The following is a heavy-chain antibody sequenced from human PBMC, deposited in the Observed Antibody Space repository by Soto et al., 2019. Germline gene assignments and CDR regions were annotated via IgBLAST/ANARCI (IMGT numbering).Heavy chain of an antibody. CDR2: ISYDGSNK. D-gene: IGHD3-10*01. CDR3: ARERSGLPPNYYYYYGMDV. CDR1: GFTFSSYA. V-gene: IGHV3-30-3*01. Sequence: PGGSLRLSCAASGFTFSSYAMHWVRQAPGKGLEWVAVISYDGSNKYYADSVKGRFTISRDNSKNTLYLQMNSLRAEDTAVYYCARERSGLPPNYYYYYGMDVWGQGTTVTVSS. J-gene: IGHJ6*02.